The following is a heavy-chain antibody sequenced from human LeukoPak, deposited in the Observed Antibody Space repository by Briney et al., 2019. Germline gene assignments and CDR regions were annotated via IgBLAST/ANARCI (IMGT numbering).Heavy chain of an antibody. V-gene: IGHV4-4*02. CDR1: GGSISSSNW. J-gene: IGHJ6*03. CDR2: IYHSGST. D-gene: IGHD3-16*01. Sequence: SETLSLTCAVSGGSISSSNWWSWVRQPPGKGLQWIGSIYHSGSTYYNPSLKSRVTISVDTSKNQFSLKLSSVTAADTAVYYCARVIYDYAREAYYYYYMDVWGKGTTVTISS. CDR3: ARVIYDYAREAYYYYYMDV.